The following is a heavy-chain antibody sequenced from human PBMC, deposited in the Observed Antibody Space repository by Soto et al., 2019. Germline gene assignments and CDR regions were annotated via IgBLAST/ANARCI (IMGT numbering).Heavy chain of an antibody. J-gene: IGHJ5*02. D-gene: IGHD3-16*01. V-gene: IGHV1-46*01. CDR1: GYSFTSYS. CDR3: ARSGIMITFGGPSA. CDR2: INASDGNT. Sequence: APVKVSCKSSGYSFTSYSIHSLRQAPGQGLEWMGLINASDGNTTYAQNFQGRVTMTRDTSASTVYMELSSLRSEDTAVYYCARSGIMITFGGPSAWGEGTLVTVSS.